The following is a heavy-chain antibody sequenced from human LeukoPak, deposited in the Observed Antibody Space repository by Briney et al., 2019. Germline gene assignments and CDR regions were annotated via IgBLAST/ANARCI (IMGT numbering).Heavy chain of an antibody. V-gene: IGHV1-3*01. J-gene: IGHJ4*02. CDR3: ARASNYYGSGSLFFDY. Sequence: ASVKVSCKASGYTFTSYAMHWVRQAPGQRLEWMGWISAGNGNTKYSQKFQGRVTITRDTSASTAYMELSSLRSEDTAVYYCARASNYYGSGSLFFDYWGQGTLVTVSS. D-gene: IGHD3-10*01. CDR2: ISAGNGNT. CDR1: GYTFTSYA.